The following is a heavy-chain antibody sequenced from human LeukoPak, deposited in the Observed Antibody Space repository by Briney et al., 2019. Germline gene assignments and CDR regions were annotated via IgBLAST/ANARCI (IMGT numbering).Heavy chain of an antibody. CDR1: GFTSSSYG. V-gene: IGHV3-30*02. CDR3: AKVHKVVVPAPGWIDY. CDR2: IRYDGSNK. D-gene: IGHD2-2*01. Sequence: GGSLRLSCAASGFTSSSYGMHWVRQAPGKGLEWVAFIRYDGSNKYYADSVKGRFTISRDNSKNTLYLQMNSLRAEDTAVYYCAKVHKVVVPAPGWIDYWGQGTLVTVSS. J-gene: IGHJ4*02.